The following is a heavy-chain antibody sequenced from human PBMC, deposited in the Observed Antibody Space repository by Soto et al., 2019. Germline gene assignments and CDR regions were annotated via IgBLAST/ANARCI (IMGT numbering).Heavy chain of an antibody. CDR2: ISSSGYPI. D-gene: IGHD3-3*01. V-gene: IGHV3-11*01. CDR3: ARDNRSFWNGYYSRYDYYGMDV. J-gene: IGHJ6*02. CDR1: GFSFSDYY. Sequence: QVQLVESGGGLVKPGGSLRLSCAGSGFSFSDYYMTWIRQAPGKGLEWLSYISSSGYPIYYADSVKGRFTISRDNAKNSVYLQMNSLRAEDTAVYYCARDNRSFWNGYYSRYDYYGMDVWGQGTTVTV.